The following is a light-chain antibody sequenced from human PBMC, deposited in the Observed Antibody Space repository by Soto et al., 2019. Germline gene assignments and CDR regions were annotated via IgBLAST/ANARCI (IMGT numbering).Light chain of an antibody. J-gene: IGKJ1*01. Sequence: EIVMTQSPATLSVSPGERATLSCRASQSVSSNLAWYQQKPGQAPRLLIYGASKRATGIPDRFSGSGSGRDFTLTISGLEPEDFAVYYCQQYGSSPWPFGQGTKVDIK. CDR2: GAS. V-gene: IGKV3-20*01. CDR1: QSVSSN. CDR3: QQYGSSPWP.